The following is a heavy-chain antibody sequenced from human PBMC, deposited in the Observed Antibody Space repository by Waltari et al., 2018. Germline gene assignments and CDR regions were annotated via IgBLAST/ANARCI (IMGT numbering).Heavy chain of an antibody. D-gene: IGHD3-9*01. J-gene: IGHJ4*02. CDR3: ARGPQDILTGDYVYYFDY. CDR1: GYTFTSYY. Sequence: QVQLVQSGAEVKKPGASVKVSCKASGYTFTSYYMHWVRQAPGQGLEWMGIINPSGGSTSYAQKVQGRGTMTRDTSTSTVYMELSSLRSEDTAVYYCARGPQDILTGDYVYYFDYWGQGTLVTVSS. CDR2: INPSGGST. V-gene: IGHV1-46*01.